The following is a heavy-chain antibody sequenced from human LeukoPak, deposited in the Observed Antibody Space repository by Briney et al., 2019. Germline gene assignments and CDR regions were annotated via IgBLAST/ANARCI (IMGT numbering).Heavy chain of an antibody. J-gene: IGHJ6*04. CDR3: AREKGSTDYGMDV. V-gene: IGHV1-69*13. CDR1: GGTFSSYA. D-gene: IGHD2-2*01. CDR2: IIPIFGTA. Sequence: SVKVSCKASGGTFSSYAISWVRQAPGQGLEWMGGIIPIFGTANYAQKFQGRVTITADESTSTAYVELSSLRSEDTAVYYCAREKGSTDYGMDVWGKGTTVTVSS.